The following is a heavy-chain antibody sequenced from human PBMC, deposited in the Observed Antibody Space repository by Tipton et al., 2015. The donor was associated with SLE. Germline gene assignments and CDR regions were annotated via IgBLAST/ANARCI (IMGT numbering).Heavy chain of an antibody. J-gene: IGHJ3*02. D-gene: IGHD3-10*01. Sequence: TLSLTCTVSGGSISSSSYYWGWIRQLPGKGLEWIGSIYYSGSTYYNPSLRIRVTISVDTSKNQFSLKLSSVTAADTAVYYCARQGDGSGSYYYAFDIWGQGTMVTLSS. CDR2: IYYSGST. V-gene: IGHV4-39*01. CDR1: GGSISSSSYY. CDR3: ARQGDGSGSYYYAFDI.